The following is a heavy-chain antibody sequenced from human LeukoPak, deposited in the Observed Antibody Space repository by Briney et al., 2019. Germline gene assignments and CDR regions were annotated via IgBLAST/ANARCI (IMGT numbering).Heavy chain of an antibody. Sequence: GGVTMSSDTSTSTLYMELSSLRSEDTAVYYCARDPSDVNALDLWGQGTMVTVSS. V-gene: IGHV1-46*01. J-gene: IGHJ3*01. D-gene: IGHD2-2*01. CDR3: ARDPSDVNALDL.